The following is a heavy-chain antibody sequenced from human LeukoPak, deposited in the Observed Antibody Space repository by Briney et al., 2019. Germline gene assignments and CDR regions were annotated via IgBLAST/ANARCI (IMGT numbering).Heavy chain of an antibody. CDR3: ARDLYSGYDGGAFDI. V-gene: IGHV3-21*01. Sequence: PGGSLRLSCAASGFTFSSYSMNWVRQAPGKGLEWVSSISSSSSYIYYADSVKGRFTISRDNAKNSLYLQMNSPRAEDTAVYYCARDLYSGYDGGAFDIWGQGTMVTVSS. CDR1: GFTFSSYS. J-gene: IGHJ3*02. D-gene: IGHD5-12*01. CDR2: ISSSSSYI.